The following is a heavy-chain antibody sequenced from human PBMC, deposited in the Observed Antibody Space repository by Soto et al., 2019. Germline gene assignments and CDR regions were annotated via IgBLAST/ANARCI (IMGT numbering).Heavy chain of an antibody. V-gene: IGHV3-23*01. CDR3: AKTAEAVAGTVYDY. J-gene: IGHJ4*02. CDR2: IGGSGYNT. Sequence: GSLRLSCAASGFTFNNYAISWVRQAPGKGLEWVSAIGGSGYNTNYADSVKGQFTISRDNSKNTLYLQMNSLRAEDTAVYYCAKTAEAVAGTVYDYWGQGTLVTVSS. D-gene: IGHD6-19*01. CDR1: GFTFNNYA.